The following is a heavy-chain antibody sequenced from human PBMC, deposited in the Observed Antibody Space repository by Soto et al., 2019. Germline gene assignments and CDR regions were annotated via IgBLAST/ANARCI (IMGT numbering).Heavy chain of an antibody. CDR1: GFTFSDYS. V-gene: IGHV3-30-3*01. J-gene: IGHJ4*02. CDR2: ISHDGSNK. CDR3: ARDDNNVWGSYLPDY. D-gene: IGHD3-16*02. Sequence: QVQLVESGGGVVQPGRSLRLSCAASGFTFSDYSMHWVRQAPGKGLEWVAIISHDGSNKYYADSVKGRFTISRDNSKNTLFLQMNSLRVEDTAVYYCARDDNNVWGSYLPDYWGQGTLVTVSS.